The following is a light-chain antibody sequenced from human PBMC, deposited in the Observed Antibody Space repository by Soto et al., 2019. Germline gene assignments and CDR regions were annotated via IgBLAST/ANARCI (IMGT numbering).Light chain of an antibody. J-gene: IGKJ1*01. CDR1: QSINYF. V-gene: IGKV1-5*01. Sequence: DIQMTQSPSTLSASVGDRVTITCRASQSINYFLAWYQQRPGKAPKLLMYDASILESGVPSKFSGSGYGTDFTLTISSLQPDDFATYYCQQYYGYSSWMFGQGTRVDIK. CDR3: QQYYGYSSWM. CDR2: DAS.